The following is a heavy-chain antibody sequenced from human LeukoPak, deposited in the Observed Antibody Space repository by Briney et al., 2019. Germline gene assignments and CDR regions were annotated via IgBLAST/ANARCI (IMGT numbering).Heavy chain of an antibody. Sequence: SETLSLTCTVSGSSISSYYWSWIRQPPGKGLEWIGYIYYSGSTNYNPSLKSRVTISVDTSKNQFSLKLSSVTAADTAVYYCARVVDYYDSSGYLYYFDYWGQGTLVTVSS. J-gene: IGHJ4*02. CDR2: IYYSGST. D-gene: IGHD3-22*01. CDR3: ARVVDYYDSSGYLYYFDY. CDR1: GSSISSYY. V-gene: IGHV4-59*01.